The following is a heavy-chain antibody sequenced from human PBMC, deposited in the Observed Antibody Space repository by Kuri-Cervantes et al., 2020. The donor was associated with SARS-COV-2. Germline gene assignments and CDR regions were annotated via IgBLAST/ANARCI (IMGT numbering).Heavy chain of an antibody. CDR2: ISAYNGNT. D-gene: IGHD2-2*01. J-gene: IGHJ6*03. V-gene: IGHV1-18*01. Sequence: ASVKVSCKASGYTFTSYGISWVRQAPGQGLEWMGWISAYNGNTNYAQKLQGRVTMTTDTSTSTAYMELWSLRSEDTAVYYCARVQTLPAAISGTLSRGQYYYYYYMDVWGKGTTVTVSS. CDR3: ARVQTLPAAISGTLSRGQYYYYYYMDV. CDR1: GYTFTSYG.